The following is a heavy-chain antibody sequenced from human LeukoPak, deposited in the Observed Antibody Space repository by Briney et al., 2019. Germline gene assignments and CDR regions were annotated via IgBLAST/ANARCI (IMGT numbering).Heavy chain of an antibody. D-gene: IGHD6-13*01. J-gene: IGHJ3*02. CDR3: ARDAGQPRAFDI. Sequence: SVKVSCKASGYTFTSYDINWVRQATGQGLEWMGRIIPILGIANYAQKFQGRVTITADKSTSTAYMELSSLRSEDTAVYYCARDAGQPRAFDIWGQGTMVTVPS. V-gene: IGHV1-69*04. CDR1: GYTFTSYD. CDR2: IIPILGIA.